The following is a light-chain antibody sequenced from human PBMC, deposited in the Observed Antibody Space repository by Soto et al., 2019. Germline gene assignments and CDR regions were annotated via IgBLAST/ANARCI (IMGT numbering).Light chain of an antibody. J-gene: IGLJ3*02. CDR2: DVS. Sequence: QSALTQPASVSGSPAQSITVSCTGTSSDVGGYNYVSWYQQHPGKAPRLMIYDVSNRPSGVSDRFSGSKSGNTASLAISGLQAEDEADYYCSSYTSRSTWMFGGGTKVTVL. CDR3: SSYTSRSTWM. CDR1: SSDVGGYNY. V-gene: IGLV2-14*03.